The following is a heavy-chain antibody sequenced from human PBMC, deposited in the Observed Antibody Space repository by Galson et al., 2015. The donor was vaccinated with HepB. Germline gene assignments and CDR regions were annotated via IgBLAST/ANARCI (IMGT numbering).Heavy chain of an antibody. Sequence: SLRLSCAVSGFTFRNYVMTWVRQAPGKGLEWVSSIIXXXXSTFYADSVKGRFTISRDNSKNTLFLQMNGLRVEDTAVYYCAKMGSYGDYDFDPWGQGALVTVSS. V-gene: IGHV3-23*01. J-gene: IGHJ5*02. D-gene: IGHD4-17*01. CDR2: IIXXXXST. CDR3: AKMGSYGDYDFDP. CDR1: GFTFRNYV.